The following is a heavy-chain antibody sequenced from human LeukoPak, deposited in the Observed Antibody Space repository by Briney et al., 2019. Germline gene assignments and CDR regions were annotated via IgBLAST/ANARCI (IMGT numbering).Heavy chain of an antibody. J-gene: IGHJ6*02. CDR2: IYTSGGT. Sequence: PSQTLSLTCTVSGGSISSGSYYWSWIRQPAGKGLEWIGRIYTSGGTNYNPSLKSRVTISVDTSKNQFSLKLSSVTAADTAVYYCARVLRYFDWRGDGMDVWGQGTTVTVSS. CDR3: ARVLRYFDWRGDGMDV. D-gene: IGHD3-9*01. CDR1: GGSISSGSYY. V-gene: IGHV4-61*02.